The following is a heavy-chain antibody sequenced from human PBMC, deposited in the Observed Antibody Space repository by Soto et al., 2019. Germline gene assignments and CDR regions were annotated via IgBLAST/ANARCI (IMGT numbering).Heavy chain of an antibody. J-gene: IGHJ6*02. V-gene: IGHV1-69*13. Sequence: SVKVSCKASGGTFSSYAISWVRQAPGQGLEWMGGTIPIFGTANYAQKFQGRVTITADESTSTAYMELSSLRSEDTAVYYCAGSGLKTTSIAVAGILVRDYYYYVMDVWGQGTTVTVSS. CDR2: TIPIFGTA. D-gene: IGHD6-13*01. CDR3: AGSGLKTTSIAVAGILVRDYYYYVMDV. CDR1: GGTFSSYA.